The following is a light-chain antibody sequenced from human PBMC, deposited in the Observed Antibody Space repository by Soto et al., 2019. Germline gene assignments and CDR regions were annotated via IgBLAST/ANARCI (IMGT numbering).Light chain of an antibody. CDR1: SSDVGSYNL. V-gene: IGLV2-23*01. J-gene: IGLJ3*02. CDR2: EGS. Sequence: QSVLTQPASVSGSPGQSITISCTGTSSDVGSYNLVSWYQRHPGNAPKLMIYEGSKRPSGVSNRFFGSKSGNTASLTISGLQAEDEADYYCCSFARGSTLVFGGGTKLTVL. CDR3: CSFARGSTLV.